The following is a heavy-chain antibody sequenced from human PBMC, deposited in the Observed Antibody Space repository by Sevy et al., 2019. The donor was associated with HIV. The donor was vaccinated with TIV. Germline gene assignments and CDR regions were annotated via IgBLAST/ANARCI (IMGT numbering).Heavy chain of an antibody. CDR1: GFTFSSYE. D-gene: IGHD3-10*01. Sequence: GGSLRLSCAASGFTFSSYEMNWVRQAPGKGLEWVSVMSGSGGDTYYADSVKGRFTISRDNSNNTLYLQMNSLRAEDTAVYYCAKDRVSGTYYTGDFDYWGQGTLVTVSS. CDR3: AKDRVSGTYYTGDFDY. J-gene: IGHJ4*02. V-gene: IGHV3-23*01. CDR2: MSGSGGDT.